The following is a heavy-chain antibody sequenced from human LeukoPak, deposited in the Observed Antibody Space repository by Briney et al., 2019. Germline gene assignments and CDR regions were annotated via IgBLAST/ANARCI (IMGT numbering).Heavy chain of an antibody. Sequence: GGSLRLSCAASGFTFSSYAINWVRQAPGKGLEWVSAISGSGGSTYYADFVKGRFTISRDNSKNTLYLQMNSLRAEDTALYYCAKDMSADGYNNRFDYWGQGTLVTVSS. J-gene: IGHJ4*02. V-gene: IGHV3-23*01. CDR1: GFTFSSYA. CDR3: AKDMSADGYNNRFDY. CDR2: ISGSGGST. D-gene: IGHD5-24*01.